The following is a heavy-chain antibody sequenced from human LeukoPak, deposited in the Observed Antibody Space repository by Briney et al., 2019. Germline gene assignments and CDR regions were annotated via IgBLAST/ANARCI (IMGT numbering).Heavy chain of an antibody. V-gene: IGHV3-30-3*01. CDR1: GFTFSSYA. CDR2: ISYDGSNK. CDR3: ASGGPATAQYYFDY. J-gene: IGHJ4*02. D-gene: IGHD2-2*01. Sequence: GGSLRLSCAASGFTFSSYAMHWVRQAPGKGLEWVAVISYDGSNKYYADSVKGRFTISRDNSKNTLYLQMNSLRAEDTAVYYCASGGPATAQYYFDYWGQGTLVTVSS.